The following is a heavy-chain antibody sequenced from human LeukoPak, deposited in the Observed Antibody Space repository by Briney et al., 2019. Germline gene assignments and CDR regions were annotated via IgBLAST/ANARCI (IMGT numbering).Heavy chain of an antibody. J-gene: IGHJ3*02. V-gene: IGHV4-59*08. CDR1: GGSISSYY. CDR2: IYYSGST. Sequence: SETLSLTCTVSGGSISSYYWSWIRQPPGKGLEWIGYIYYSGSTNYNPSLKSRVTISVDTSKNQFSLKLSSVTAADTAVYYCAGTAYYYDSLDAFDIWGQGTMVTVSS. CDR3: AGTAYYYDSLDAFDI. D-gene: IGHD3-22*01.